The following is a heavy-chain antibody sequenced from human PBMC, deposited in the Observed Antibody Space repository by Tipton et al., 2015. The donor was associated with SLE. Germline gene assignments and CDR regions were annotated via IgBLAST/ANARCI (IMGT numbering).Heavy chain of an antibody. CDR2: IIPIFGTA. CDR3: ASLGYCSSTSCRDY. V-gene: IGHV1-69*13. Sequence: QSGAEVKKPGASVKVSCKASGYTFTSYGISWVRQAPGQGLEWMGRIIPIFGTANYAQKFQGRVTITADESTSTAYMELSSLRSEDTAVYYCASLGYCSSTSCRDYWGQGTLVTVSS. D-gene: IGHD2-2*01. CDR1: GYTFTSYG. J-gene: IGHJ4*02.